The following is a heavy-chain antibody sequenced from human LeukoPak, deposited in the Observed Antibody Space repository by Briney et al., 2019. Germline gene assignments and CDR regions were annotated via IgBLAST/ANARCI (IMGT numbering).Heavy chain of an antibody. V-gene: IGHV3-11*01. Sequence: PGGSLRLSCAASGFTFSDYYMSWIRQAPGKGLEWVSYISSSGSTIYYADSVKGRFTISRDNAKNSLYLQMNSLRAEDTAVYYCAKMVGYNWNDVAYHFDYWGQGTLVTVSS. CDR2: ISSSGSTI. CDR1: GFTFSDYY. CDR3: AKMVGYNWNDVAYHFDY. D-gene: IGHD1-1*01. J-gene: IGHJ4*02.